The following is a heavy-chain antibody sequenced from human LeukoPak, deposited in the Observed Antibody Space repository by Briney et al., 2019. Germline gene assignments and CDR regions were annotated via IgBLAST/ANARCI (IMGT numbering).Heavy chain of an antibody. J-gene: IGHJ3*02. D-gene: IGHD2-2*01. CDR3: AGTDIVVVPAAEAFVI. CDR2: ISSSSSYI. Sequence: GGSLRVSCAASGFTFSSYSMNWVRQAPGKGLEWVSSISSSSSYIYYADSVKGRFTTSRDNAKKSLYLQMNSLRAEDTAVYYCAGTDIVVVPAAEAFVIRGQAAMVTVSS. CDR1: GFTFSSYS. V-gene: IGHV3-21*01.